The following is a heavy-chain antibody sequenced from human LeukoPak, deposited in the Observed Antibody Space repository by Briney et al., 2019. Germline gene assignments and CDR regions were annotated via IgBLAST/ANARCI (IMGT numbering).Heavy chain of an antibody. D-gene: IGHD3-9*01. CDR2: IYPGDSDT. V-gene: IGHV5-51*01. Sequence: GESLKISCKGSGYSFTSYWIGWVRQMPGKGLEWMGIIYPGDSDTRYSPSFQGQVTISADKSISTAYLQWSSLKASDTAMYYCARHGGYYDILTGEPGDYWGQGTLVTVSS. CDR1: GYSFTSYW. CDR3: ARHGGYYDILTGEPGDY. J-gene: IGHJ4*02.